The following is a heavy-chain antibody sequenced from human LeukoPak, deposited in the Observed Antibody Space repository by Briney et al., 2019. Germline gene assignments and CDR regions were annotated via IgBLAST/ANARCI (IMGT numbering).Heavy chain of an antibody. CDR3: ARGKVVVPAATNWFDP. D-gene: IGHD2-2*01. Sequence: SETLSLTCAVYGGSFSGYYWSWIRQPPGKGLEWIGEINHSGSTNYNPSLKSRVTISVDTSKNQFPLKLSSVTAADTAVYYCARGKVVVPAATNWFDPWGQGTLVTVSS. CDR1: GGSFSGYY. J-gene: IGHJ5*02. V-gene: IGHV4-34*01. CDR2: INHSGST.